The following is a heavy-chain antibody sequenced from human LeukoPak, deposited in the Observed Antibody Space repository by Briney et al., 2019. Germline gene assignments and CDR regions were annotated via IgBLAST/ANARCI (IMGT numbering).Heavy chain of an antibody. J-gene: IGHJ4*02. CDR3: ARGDHYDVLTGFQTPSHLSDY. D-gene: IGHD3-9*01. V-gene: IGHV1-2*02. Sequence: ASVKVSCKASGYTFTGYYVHWVRQAPGQGLEWKGWINPNSGDTNYAQKFQGRVTMTRDTSISTAYMELSRLTSDDTAVYYCARGDHYDVLTGFQTPSHLSDYWGQGTLVTVSS. CDR2: INPNSGDT. CDR1: GYTFTGYY.